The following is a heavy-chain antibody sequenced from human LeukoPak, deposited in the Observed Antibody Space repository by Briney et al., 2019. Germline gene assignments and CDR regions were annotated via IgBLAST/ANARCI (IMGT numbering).Heavy chain of an antibody. J-gene: IGHJ4*02. V-gene: IGHV4-4*02. D-gene: IGHD6-19*01. CDR1: GASVSSSNW. Sequence: KASETLSLTCAVSGASVSSSNWWMWVRQPPKKGLEWIGEIHHSGSTNYNPSLKSRVTMSVDTSKNQISLRLTSVTAADTAVYYCTRGLYGSDSFWGQGNLVTVSS. CDR2: IHHSGST. CDR3: TRGLYGSDSF.